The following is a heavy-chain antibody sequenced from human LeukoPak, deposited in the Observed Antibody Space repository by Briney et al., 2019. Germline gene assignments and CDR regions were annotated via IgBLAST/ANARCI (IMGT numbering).Heavy chain of an antibody. D-gene: IGHD5-12*01. V-gene: IGHV4-34*01. CDR1: GGSFSGYY. CDR2: INHSGST. CDR3: ARDGVVADKEDWFDP. Sequence: SETLSLTCAVYGGSFSGYYWSWIRQPPGKGLEWIGEINHSGSTNYNPSLKSRVTISVDTSKDQFSLKLSSVTAADTAVYYCARDGVVADKEDWFDPWGQGTLVTVSS. J-gene: IGHJ5*02.